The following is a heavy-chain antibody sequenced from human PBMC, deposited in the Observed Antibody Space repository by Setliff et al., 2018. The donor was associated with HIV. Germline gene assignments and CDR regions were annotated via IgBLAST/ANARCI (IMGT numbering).Heavy chain of an antibody. CDR2: INPNSGGT. J-gene: IGHJ4*02. CDR3: ARGLPVAAAGPIDY. V-gene: IGHV1-2*02. CDR1: GFTFTGYY. D-gene: IGHD6-13*01. Sequence: ASVKVSCKPSGFTFTGYYLHWVRQAPGQGLEWMGWINPNSGGTNYAQKFQGRVTMTRDTSINTAYMELSRLRSDDTAVYYCARGLPVAAAGPIDYWGQGTLVTVTS.